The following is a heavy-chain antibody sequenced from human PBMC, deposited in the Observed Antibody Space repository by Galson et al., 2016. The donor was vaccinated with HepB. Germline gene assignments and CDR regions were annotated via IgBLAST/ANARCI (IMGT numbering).Heavy chain of an antibody. Sequence: SLRLSCAASGSTVSSNYMSWVRQAPGKGLEWVSVIYSGGSTYYADSVKGRFTISRDNSKNTLYLQMNSLRAEDTAVYYCARDYSSSSRYNYFDYWGQGTLVTVSS. CDR3: ARDYSSSSRYNYFDY. CDR2: IYSGGST. J-gene: IGHJ4*02. CDR1: GSTVSSNY. D-gene: IGHD6-6*01. V-gene: IGHV3-53*01.